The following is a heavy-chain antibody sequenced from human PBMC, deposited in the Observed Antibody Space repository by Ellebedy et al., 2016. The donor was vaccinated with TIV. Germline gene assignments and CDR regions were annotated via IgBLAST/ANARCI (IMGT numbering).Heavy chain of an antibody. CDR3: ARGYSGSYYLGDAFDI. Sequence: GESLKISCAASGFTFSSYAMSWVRQAPGKGLEWVSAISGSGGSTYYADSVKGRFTISRDNSKNTLYLQMNSLRAEDTAVYYCARGYSGSYYLGDAFDIWGQGTMVTVSS. J-gene: IGHJ3*02. V-gene: IGHV3-23*01. D-gene: IGHD1-26*01. CDR2: ISGSGGST. CDR1: GFTFSSYA.